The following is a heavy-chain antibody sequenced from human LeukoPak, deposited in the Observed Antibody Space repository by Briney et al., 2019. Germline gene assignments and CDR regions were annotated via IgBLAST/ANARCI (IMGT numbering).Heavy chain of an antibody. V-gene: IGHV4-61*05. CDR3: ARIKVSTISAFDI. CDR1: GGSISSSSYY. D-gene: IGHD5/OR15-5a*01. J-gene: IGHJ3*02. Sequence: SETLSLTCTVSGGSISSSSYYWGWIRQPPGKGLECIGFIYHTGSTNYNPSLKSRVTISVDTSKNQFSLKLNSVTAADTAIYYCARIKVSTISAFDIWGQGTMVTVAS. CDR2: IYHTGST.